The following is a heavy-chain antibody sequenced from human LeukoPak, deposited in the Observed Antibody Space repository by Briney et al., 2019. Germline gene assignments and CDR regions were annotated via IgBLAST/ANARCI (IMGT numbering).Heavy chain of an antibody. CDR3: AKDFSGSWQFDP. V-gene: IGHV3-23*01. J-gene: IGHJ5*02. D-gene: IGHD6-13*01. CDR1: GFTFSSYA. Sequence: GGSLRLSCAASGFTFSSYAMSWVRQAPGKGLEWVSSITESGAYTYYGDSVKGRFTISRDNSKNTLYLQMNSLRVEDTAVFYCAKDFSGSWQFDPWGQGTLVTVSS. CDR2: ITESGAYT.